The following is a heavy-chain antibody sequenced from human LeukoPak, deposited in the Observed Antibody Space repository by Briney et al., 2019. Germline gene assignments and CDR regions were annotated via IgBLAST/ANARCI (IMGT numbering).Heavy chain of an antibody. D-gene: IGHD4-17*01. CDR2: INSDGSSI. V-gene: IGHV3-74*01. CDR1: GFTFSSYW. Sequence: TGGSLRLSCAASGFTFSSYWMHWVRQAPGKGLVWVSRINSDGSSISYADSVKGRFTISRDNAKNTLYLQMNSLRAEDTAVYYCARGRLTTVTTGVYWGQGTLVTVSS. CDR3: ARGRLTTVTTGVY. J-gene: IGHJ4*02.